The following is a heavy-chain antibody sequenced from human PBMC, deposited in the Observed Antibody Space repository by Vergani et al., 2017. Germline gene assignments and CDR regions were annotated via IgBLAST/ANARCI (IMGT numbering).Heavy chain of an antibody. V-gene: IGHV3-74*01. CDR2: INSDGSST. D-gene: IGHD3-22*01. J-gene: IGHJ4*02. Sequence: EVQLVESGGGLVQPGGSLRLSCAASGFTFSSYRMPWVRHAPGKGLVGVSRINSDGSSTTYADSVTGRFTISRDNAKNTLYLQMTSLRAEDTAVYYCARESDDSSGYYTDYWGYYSDYWGQGTLVTVSS. CDR1: GFTFSSYR. CDR3: ARESDDSSGYYTDYWGYYSDY.